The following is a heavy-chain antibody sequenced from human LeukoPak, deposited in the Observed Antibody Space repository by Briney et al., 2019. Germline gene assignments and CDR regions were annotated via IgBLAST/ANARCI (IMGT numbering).Heavy chain of an antibody. CDR3: ARDVFADSSGGSLDF. Sequence: GRSLRLSCAASGFSFDTHGMHWVRQAPGKGLEWVAVIWYDGSKKYYADSVKGRFTISRDNSKKSLFLQMNSLRAEDTALYYCARDVFADSSGGSLDFWGQGTLVTVSS. CDR2: IWYDGSKK. V-gene: IGHV3-33*01. J-gene: IGHJ4*02. CDR1: GFSFDTHG. D-gene: IGHD3-16*01.